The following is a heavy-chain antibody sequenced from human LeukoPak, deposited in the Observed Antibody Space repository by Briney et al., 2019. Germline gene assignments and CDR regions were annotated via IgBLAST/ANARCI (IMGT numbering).Heavy chain of an antibody. Sequence: PGGSLRLSCAASGFTFSSYWMHWVRQAPGKGLVWVSRINSDGNSTSYADSVKGRFTISRDNAKNTLYLQMNSLRAEDTAVYYCARGDDILTGYFAVCAFDIWGQGTMVTVSS. J-gene: IGHJ3*02. CDR3: ARGDDILTGYFAVCAFDI. CDR2: INSDGNST. V-gene: IGHV3-74*01. CDR1: GFTFSSYW. D-gene: IGHD3-9*01.